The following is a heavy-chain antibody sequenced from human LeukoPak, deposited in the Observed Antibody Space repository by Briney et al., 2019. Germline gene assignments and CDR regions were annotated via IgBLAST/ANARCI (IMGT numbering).Heavy chain of an antibody. V-gene: IGHV4-30-4*08. D-gene: IGHD1-26*01. Sequence: TSQTLSLTCTVSGGSISSGDYYWSWIRQPPGKGLEWIGYIYYSGSTYYNPSLKSRVTISVDTSKNQFSLKLSSVTAADTAVYYCARDRYGGCLHDFDYWGQGTLVTVSS. J-gene: IGHJ4*02. CDR2: IYYSGST. CDR3: ARDRYGGCLHDFDY. CDR1: GGSISSGDYY.